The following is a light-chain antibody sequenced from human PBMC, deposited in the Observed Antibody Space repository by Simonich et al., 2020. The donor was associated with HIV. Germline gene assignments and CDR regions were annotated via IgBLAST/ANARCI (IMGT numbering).Light chain of an antibody. CDR1: SGSIASNY. V-gene: IGLV6-57*03. Sequence: NFMLTQPHSVSESPGKTVTISCTRSSGSIASNYVQWYQQRPGSAPTTVIYEDNQRTSGVPDRFSGSIDSSSTYASLTISGLKTEDEADYYCQSYDYTNWVFGGGTKLTVL. J-gene: IGLJ3*02. CDR3: QSYDYTNWV. CDR2: EDN.